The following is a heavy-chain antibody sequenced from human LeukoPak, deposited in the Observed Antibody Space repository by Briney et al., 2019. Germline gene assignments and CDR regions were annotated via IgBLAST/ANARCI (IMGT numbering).Heavy chain of an antibody. CDR3: ARESTGERPGC. CDR1: GFSVSVNY. D-gene: IGHD1-1*01. V-gene: IGHV3-7*01. J-gene: IGHJ4*02. CDR2: MNEDGSDK. Sequence: GGSLRLSCAASGFSVSVNYMSWVRQAPGKGLEWVANMNEDGSDKNYVDSVKGRFTISRDDATNSLHLQMNSLSPEDTAVYYCARESTGERPGCWGQGTLVTVSS.